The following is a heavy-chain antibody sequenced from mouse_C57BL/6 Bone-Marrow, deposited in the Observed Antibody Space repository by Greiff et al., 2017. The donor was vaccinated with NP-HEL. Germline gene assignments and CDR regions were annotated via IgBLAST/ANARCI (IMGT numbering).Heavy chain of an antibody. Sequence: QVQLQQSGPELVKPGASVKLSCKASGYTFTSYDINWVKQRPGQGLEWIGWIYPRDGSTKYNEKFKGKATLTVDTSSSTAYMELHSLTSEDSAVYVCARGGDYYGSSYRTWFAYWGQGTLVTVSA. V-gene: IGHV1-85*01. CDR3: ARGGDYYGSSYRTWFAY. CDR1: GYTFTSYD. CDR2: IYPRDGST. D-gene: IGHD1-1*01. J-gene: IGHJ3*01.